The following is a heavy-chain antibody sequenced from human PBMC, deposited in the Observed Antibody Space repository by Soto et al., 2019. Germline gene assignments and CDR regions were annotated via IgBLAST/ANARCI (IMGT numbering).Heavy chain of an antibody. Sequence: QVQLQESGPGLVKPSGTLSLTCAVSGGSISSSNWWSWVRQPPGKGLEWIGEIYHSGSTNYNPSLKSRVTISVDKSKNQFSLKLSSVTAADTAVYYCASRGSNDFWSGYYTGIGPSVWGQGTTVTVSS. D-gene: IGHD3-3*01. CDR2: IYHSGST. CDR1: GGSISSSNW. V-gene: IGHV4-4*02. J-gene: IGHJ6*02. CDR3: ASRGSNDFWSGYYTGIGPSV.